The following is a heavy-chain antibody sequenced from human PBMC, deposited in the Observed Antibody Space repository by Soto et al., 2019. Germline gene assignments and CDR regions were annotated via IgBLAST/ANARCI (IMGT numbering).Heavy chain of an antibody. CDR3: ARDPWAADY. D-gene: IGHD3-16*01. CDR2: IYSGGST. J-gene: IGHJ4*02. Sequence: EVQLVESGGGLVQPGGSLRLSCAASGFTVSTKYMSWVRQAPGKGLEWVSVIYSGGSTFYADSVRGGIIISRENSKNTVNLQMNSLRAEDTAVFYCARDPWAADYWGQGTLVTVSS. V-gene: IGHV3-66*01. CDR1: GFTVSTKY.